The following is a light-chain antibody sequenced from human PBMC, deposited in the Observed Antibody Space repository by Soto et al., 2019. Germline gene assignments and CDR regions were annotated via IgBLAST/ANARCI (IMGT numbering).Light chain of an antibody. Sequence: IVLTESPLSLPVTPVGPASISFSSIQSLLHSNGYNYLDWYLQKPGQSPQLLIYLGSNRSSGVPDRFSGSGSGTDFTLKISRVEAEDVGVYYCMQALQTPWTFGQGTKVDIK. CDR1: QSLLHSNGYNY. J-gene: IGKJ1*01. V-gene: IGKV2-28*01. CDR2: LGS. CDR3: MQALQTPWT.